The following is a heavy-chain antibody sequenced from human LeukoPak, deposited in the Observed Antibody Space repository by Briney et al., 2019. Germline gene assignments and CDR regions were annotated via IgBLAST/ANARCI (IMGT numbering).Heavy chain of an antibody. CDR2: ISGSGGST. D-gene: IGHD6-13*01. Sequence: GGSLRLSCAASGFTFNNYAMSWVRRAPGKGLEWVSGISGSGGSTYYADSVKGRFTISRDNSKNTLYLQMNSLRAEDTAVYCCAKDQYSSSWYYFDYWGQGTLVTVSS. CDR3: AKDQYSSSWYYFDY. V-gene: IGHV3-23*01. J-gene: IGHJ4*02. CDR1: GFTFNNYA.